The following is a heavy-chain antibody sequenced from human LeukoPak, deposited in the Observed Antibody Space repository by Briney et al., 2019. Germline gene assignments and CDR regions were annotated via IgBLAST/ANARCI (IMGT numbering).Heavy chain of an antibody. Sequence: ASVKVSCKVSGYTLTELSMHWVRQAPGKGLEWMGGFDPEDGETIYAQKFQGRVTMTEDTSTDPAYMELSSLRSEDTAVYYCATDCSFRAVQSLSGGSCYSVGWGQGTLVTVSS. CDR1: GYTLTELS. D-gene: IGHD2-15*01. J-gene: IGHJ4*02. CDR3: ATDCSFRAVQSLSGGSCYSVG. V-gene: IGHV1-24*01. CDR2: FDPEDGET.